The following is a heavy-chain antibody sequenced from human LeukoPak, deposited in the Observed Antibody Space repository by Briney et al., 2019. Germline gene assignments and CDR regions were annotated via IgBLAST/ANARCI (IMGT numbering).Heavy chain of an antibody. CDR3: ARLGQQLILWFDP. CDR2: VDPEDGET. CDR1: GYTFTDYY. D-gene: IGHD6-13*01. V-gene: IGHV1-69-2*01. J-gene: IGHJ5*02. Sequence: ASVKVSCKVSGYTFTDYYMHWVPQAPGKGLEWTGLVDPEDGETIYAEKFQGRVTITADTSTDTAYMELSSLTSADTAVYYCARLGQQLILWFDPWGQGTLITVSS.